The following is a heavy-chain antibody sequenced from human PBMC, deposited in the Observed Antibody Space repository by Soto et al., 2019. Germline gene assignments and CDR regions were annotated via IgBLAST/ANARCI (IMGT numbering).Heavy chain of an antibody. D-gene: IGHD6-13*01. J-gene: IGHJ4*02. CDR2: INHRGST. Sequence: SETLSLTCTFSGGSISSGGYYWSWIRQHPGKGLEWIGDINHRGSTYYNPSLKSRVTISVDIFKSQFSLRLTSVTAADTAVYYCARYNAASGTYYFDFWGQGALVTVSS. CDR3: ARYNAASGTYYFDF. CDR1: GGSISSGGYY. V-gene: IGHV4-31*03.